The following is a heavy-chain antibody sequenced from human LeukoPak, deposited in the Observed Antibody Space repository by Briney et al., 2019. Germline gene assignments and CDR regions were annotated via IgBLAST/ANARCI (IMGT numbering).Heavy chain of an antibody. V-gene: IGHV4-59*01. CDR1: GGSISSYY. D-gene: IGHD6-19*01. CDR3: ARDRRYSRGWHLFDY. J-gene: IGHJ4*02. CDR2: IYYSGST. Sequence: SETLSPTCTVSGGSISSYYWSWIRQPPGKGLEWIGYIYYSGSTNYNPSLKSRVTISVDTSKNQFSLKLSSVTAADTAVYYCARDRRYSRGWHLFDYWGQGTLVTVSS.